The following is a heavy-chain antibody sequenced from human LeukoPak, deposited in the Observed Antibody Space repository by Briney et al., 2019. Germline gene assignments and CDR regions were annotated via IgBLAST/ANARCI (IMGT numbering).Heavy chain of an antibody. J-gene: IGHJ4*02. D-gene: IGHD5-12*01. CDR2: ISAGGST. V-gene: IGHV3-23*01. CDR3: TTEGLVDIVATDY. CDR1: GFMFSSFS. Sequence: GGSLRLSCAASGFMFSSFSMSWVRHVPGKGLEWVSTISAGGSTYYADSVKGRFTISRDNSKNTLFLQMNSLKTEDTAVYYCTTEGLVDIVATDYWGQGTLVTVSS.